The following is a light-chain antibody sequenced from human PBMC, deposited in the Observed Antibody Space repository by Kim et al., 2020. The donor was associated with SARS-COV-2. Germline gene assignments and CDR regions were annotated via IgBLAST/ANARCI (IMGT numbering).Light chain of an antibody. CDR3: QQYNSYSQWT. CDR2: KSS. J-gene: IGKJ1*01. V-gene: IGKV1-5*03. Sequence: SVRDRVTMPCRASQSISICVAWYSQKPGKAPKLLIYKSSRLESGVPSRFWGSGSGTDFTRTISSLQPDGFATYFCQQYNSYSQWTFGQGTKVDIK. CDR1: QSISIC.